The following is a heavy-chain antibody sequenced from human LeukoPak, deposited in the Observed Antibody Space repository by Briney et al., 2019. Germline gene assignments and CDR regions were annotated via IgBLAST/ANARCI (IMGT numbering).Heavy chain of an antibody. Sequence: PGGSLRLSCAASGFTFSSYGMHWVPQAPGKGLECVAFIRYDGSNKYYADSVKGRFTISRDNSKNTLYLQMNSLRAEDTAVYYCAAMVRGVIRNWFGPWGQGTLVTVSS. J-gene: IGHJ5*02. CDR2: IRYDGSNK. D-gene: IGHD3-10*01. CDR1: GFTFSSYG. V-gene: IGHV3-30*02. CDR3: AAMVRGVIRNWFGP.